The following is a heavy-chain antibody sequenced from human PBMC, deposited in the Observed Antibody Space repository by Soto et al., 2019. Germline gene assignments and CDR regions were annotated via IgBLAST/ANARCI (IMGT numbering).Heavy chain of an antibody. CDR2: ISYDGSNK. V-gene: IGHV3-30-3*01. D-gene: IGHD3-9*01. Sequence: QVQLVESGGGVVQPGRSLRLSCAASGFTFSSYAMHWVRQAPGKGLEWVAVISYDGSNKYYADSVKGRFTISRDNSKNPLYLQMNSLRAEDTAVYYCARDRVDILTGYHFDYWGQGTLVTVSS. CDR3: ARDRVDILTGYHFDY. J-gene: IGHJ4*02. CDR1: GFTFSSYA.